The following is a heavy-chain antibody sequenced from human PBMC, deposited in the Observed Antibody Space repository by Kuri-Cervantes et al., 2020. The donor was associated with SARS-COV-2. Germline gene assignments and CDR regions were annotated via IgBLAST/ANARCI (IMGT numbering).Heavy chain of an antibody. J-gene: IGHJ5*02. CDR3: AIGWELLPWFDP. Sequence: ASVKVSCKASGYTFTSYGISWVRQAPGQGLEWMGWISAYNGNTNYAQKLQGRVTMTTDTSTSTAYMELRSLRSDDSAVYYCAIGWELLPWFDPWGQGTLVTVSS. CDR2: ISAYNGNT. D-gene: IGHD1-26*01. V-gene: IGHV1-18*01. CDR1: GYTFTSYG.